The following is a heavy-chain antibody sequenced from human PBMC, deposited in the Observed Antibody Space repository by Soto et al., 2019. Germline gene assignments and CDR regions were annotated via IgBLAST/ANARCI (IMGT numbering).Heavy chain of an antibody. CDR1: GYTFSTYW. CDR3: ARKFAPEFFDS. V-gene: IGHV5-51*01. Sequence: GESLKISCKGSGYTFSTYWIAWVRQMPGRGLEWMGIIYPGDSDTKYSPAFQGQVTISADKSINTAYLQWTSLEASDTAMYYCARKFAPEFFDSWGQGTLVTVSS. D-gene: IGHD3-10*01. J-gene: IGHJ4*02. CDR2: IYPGDSDT.